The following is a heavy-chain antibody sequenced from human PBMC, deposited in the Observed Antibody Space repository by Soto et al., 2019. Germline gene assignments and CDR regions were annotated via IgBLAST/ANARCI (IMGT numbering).Heavy chain of an antibody. CDR2: ISYDGSNK. V-gene: IGHV3-30-3*01. CDR1: GFTFSSYA. Sequence: QVQLVESGGGVVQPGRSLRLSCAASGFTFSSYAMHWVRQAPGKGLEWVAVISYDGSNKYYADSVKGRFTISRDNSKNTLYLQMNSLRAEDTAVYYCAREIRDGYYYDSSGYANFDYWGQGTLVTVSS. D-gene: IGHD3-22*01. CDR3: AREIRDGYYYDSSGYANFDY. J-gene: IGHJ4*02.